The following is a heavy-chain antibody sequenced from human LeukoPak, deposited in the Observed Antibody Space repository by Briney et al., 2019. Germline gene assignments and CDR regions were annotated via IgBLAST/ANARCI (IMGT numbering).Heavy chain of an antibody. CDR2: IIPILGIA. V-gene: IGHV1-69*04. CDR3: ASTYSNYVMGIETTYYYGMDV. J-gene: IGHJ6*02. Sequence: GASVKVSCKASGYTFTSYDINWVRQATGQGLEWMGRIIPILGIANYAQKFQGRVTITADKSTSTAYMELSSLRSEDTAVYYCASTYSNYVMGIETTYYYGMDVWGQGTTVTVSS. CDR1: GYTFTSYD. D-gene: IGHD4-11*01.